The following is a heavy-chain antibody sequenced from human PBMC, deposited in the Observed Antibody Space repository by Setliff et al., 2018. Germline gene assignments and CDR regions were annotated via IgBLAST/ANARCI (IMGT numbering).Heavy chain of an antibody. CDR2: IKQDGSEK. CDR3: ARDRGGGLYDY. V-gene: IGHV3-7*01. CDR1: GFTFSNYA. D-gene: IGHD3-16*01. J-gene: IGHJ4*02. Sequence: GGSLRLSCAASGFTFSNYAMSWVRQAPGKGLEWVATIKQDGSEKFYVDSVKGRFTISRDNAKNSLYLQMDSLRVEDTAMYFCARDRGGGLYDYWGRGTLVTVSS.